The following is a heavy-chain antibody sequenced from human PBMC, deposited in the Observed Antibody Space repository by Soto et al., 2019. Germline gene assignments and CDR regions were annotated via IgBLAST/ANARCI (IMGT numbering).Heavy chain of an antibody. D-gene: IGHD3-3*01. V-gene: IGHV4-30-4*01. CDR1: GGSISSGDYY. CDR2: IYYSGST. Sequence: QVQLQESGPGLVKPSQTLSLTCTVSGGSISSGDYYWSWIRQPPGKGLEWIGYIYYSGSTYYNPSLKSRVTLSVDTSKNQFSLKLSSVTAADTAVYYCASAYYDFWSGYNNWFDPWGQGTLVTVSS. J-gene: IGHJ5*02. CDR3: ASAYYDFWSGYNNWFDP.